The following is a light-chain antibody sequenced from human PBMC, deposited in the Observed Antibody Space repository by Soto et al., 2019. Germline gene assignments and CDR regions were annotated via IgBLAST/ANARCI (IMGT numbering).Light chain of an antibody. V-gene: IGKV3-20*01. CDR3: QQHDILPIT. CDR1: QNLSRYF. CDR2: GAS. J-gene: IGKJ5*01. Sequence: EFMLNQSPCAVALSPEDRAALSCRASQNLSRYFLAWYQHKPGQAPRLLISGASRRATGIPDRFSGAGSGTDFTLTISRLEPEDFALYYCQQHDILPITFGQGTRLEI.